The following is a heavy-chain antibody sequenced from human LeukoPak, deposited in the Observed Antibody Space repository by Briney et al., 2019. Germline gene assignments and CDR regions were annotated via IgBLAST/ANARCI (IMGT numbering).Heavy chain of an antibody. V-gene: IGHV1-2*02. CDR3: AGGAVKATNWFDP. CDR2: INPNSGGT. J-gene: IGHJ5*02. CDR1: GYTFTGYY. Sequence: ASVKVSCKASGYTFTGYYMHWVRQAPGQGLEWMGWINPNSGGTNYAQKFQGRVTMTRDTSISTAYMELSRLRSDDTAVCYCAGGAVKATNWFDPWGQGTLVTVSS.